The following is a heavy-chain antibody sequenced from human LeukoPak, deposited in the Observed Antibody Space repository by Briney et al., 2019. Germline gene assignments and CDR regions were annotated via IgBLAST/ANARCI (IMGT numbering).Heavy chain of an antibody. Sequence: SETLSLTCTVSDGSISSSSYYWGWIRQPPGKGLEWIGSIFRSGSTHYNPSFESRLTISVDTSKNQLSLKLRFVTAADTAVYYCASIDKGWGQGTLVTVS. V-gene: IGHV4-39*07. CDR2: IFRSGST. CDR3: ASIDKG. J-gene: IGHJ4*02. CDR1: DGSISSSSYY.